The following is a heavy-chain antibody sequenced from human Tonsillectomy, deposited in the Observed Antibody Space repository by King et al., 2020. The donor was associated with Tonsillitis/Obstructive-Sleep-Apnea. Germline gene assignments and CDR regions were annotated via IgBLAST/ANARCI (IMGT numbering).Heavy chain of an antibody. J-gene: IGHJ4*02. CDR1: GGSISSSNW. CDR3: ANDLGGSGSYPRLDY. Sequence: PLQESGPGLVKPSGTLSLTCAVSGGSISSSNWWSWVRQPPGKGLEWIGEIYHSGSTNYNPSLKSRVTISVDKSKNQFSLKLSSVTAADTAVYYCANDLGGSGSYPRLDYWGQGTLVTVSS. D-gene: IGHD1-26*01. CDR2: IYHSGST. V-gene: IGHV4-4*02.